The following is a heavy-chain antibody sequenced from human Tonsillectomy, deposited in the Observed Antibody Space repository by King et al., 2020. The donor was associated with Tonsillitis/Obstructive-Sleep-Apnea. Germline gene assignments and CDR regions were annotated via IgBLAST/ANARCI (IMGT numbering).Heavy chain of an antibody. CDR3: AKDTHYYYMDV. CDR1: GFTFDDYA. CDR2: VSGGGGST. V-gene: IGHV3-43*02. J-gene: IGHJ6*03. Sequence: VQLVESGGGVVQPGGSLRLSCAASGFTFDDYAMHWVRQAPGKGLEWVSLVSGGGGSTCYAESVKGRFTISRDNSKNSLYLQVNSLRTEDTALYYCAKDTHYYYMDVWGKGTTVTVSS.